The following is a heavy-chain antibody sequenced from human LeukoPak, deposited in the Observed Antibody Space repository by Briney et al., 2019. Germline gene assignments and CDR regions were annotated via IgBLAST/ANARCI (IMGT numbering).Heavy chain of an antibody. D-gene: IGHD7-27*01. CDR3: ARRRWGGPDAFDI. CDR1: GGSISSGDYY. Sequence: QTSETLSLTCTVSGGSISSGDYYWSWIRQPPGKGLEWIGYIYYSGSTYYNPSLKSRVTISVDTSKNQFSLKLSSVTAADTAVYYCARRRWGGPDAFDIWGQGTMVTVSS. J-gene: IGHJ3*02. V-gene: IGHV4-30-4*01. CDR2: IYYSGST.